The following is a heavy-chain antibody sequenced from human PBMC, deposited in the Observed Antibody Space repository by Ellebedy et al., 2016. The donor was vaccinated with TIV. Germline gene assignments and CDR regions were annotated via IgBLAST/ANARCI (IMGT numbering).Heavy chain of an antibody. J-gene: IGHJ3*02. CDR1: GYTFTGYY. CDR3: ARASESGFPGI. Sequence: AASVKVSCKASGYTFTGYYMHWVRQAPGQGLEWMGWINPNSGGTNYEQKFQGRVTMTRDTSISTAYMELSRLRSDDTAGYYCARASESGFPGIWGQGTMVTVSS. D-gene: IGHD2-21*01. CDR2: INPNSGGT. V-gene: IGHV1-2*02.